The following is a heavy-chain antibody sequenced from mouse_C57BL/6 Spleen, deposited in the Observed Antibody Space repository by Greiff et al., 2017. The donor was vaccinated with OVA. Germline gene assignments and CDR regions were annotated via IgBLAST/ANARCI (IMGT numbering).Heavy chain of an antibody. Sequence: VQLQQSGPGLVAPSQSLSITCTVSGFSLTSYAISWVRQPPGQGLEWLGVIWTGGGTNYNSALKSRLSISKDNSKSQVFLKMNSLQTDDTARYYCARNPLIRRDYAMDYWGQGTSVTVSS. V-gene: IGHV2-9-1*01. CDR3: ARNPLIRRDYAMDY. CDR1: GFSLTSYA. CDR2: IWTGGGT. J-gene: IGHJ4*01. D-gene: IGHD1-2*01.